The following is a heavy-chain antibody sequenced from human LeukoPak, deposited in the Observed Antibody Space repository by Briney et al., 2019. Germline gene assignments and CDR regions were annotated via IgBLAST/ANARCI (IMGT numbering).Heavy chain of an antibody. J-gene: IGHJ4*02. Sequence: GGSLRLSCAASGFTFDDYAMHWVRQAPGKGLEWVSGISWNSGSIGYADSVKGRFTISRDNAKNSLYLQMNSLRAEDTALYYCAKDIPGSGSYVDVYWGQGTLVTVSS. V-gene: IGHV3-9*01. CDR1: GFTFDDYA. CDR2: ISWNSGSI. D-gene: IGHD3-10*01. CDR3: AKDIPGSGSYVDVY.